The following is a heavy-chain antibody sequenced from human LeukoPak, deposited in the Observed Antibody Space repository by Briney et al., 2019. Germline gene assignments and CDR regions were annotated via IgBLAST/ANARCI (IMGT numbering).Heavy chain of an antibody. Sequence: GGSLRLSCTASGFTLGSHDMHWVRQIPGQGLEWVAAVSSGFHAFFADSVQGRFTVSREDARNSLYLQMNSLRAGDTAVYYCVREARGYHYTYFDYWGQVTLVTVSS. D-gene: IGHD5-18*01. V-gene: IGHV3-13*01. CDR3: VREARGYHYTYFDY. J-gene: IGHJ4*02. CDR1: GFTLGSHD. CDR2: VSSGFHA.